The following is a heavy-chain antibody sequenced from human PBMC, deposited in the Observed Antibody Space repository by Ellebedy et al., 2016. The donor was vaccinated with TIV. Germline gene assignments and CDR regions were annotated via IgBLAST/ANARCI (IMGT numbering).Heavy chain of an antibody. CDR2: IWYDGSNK. Sequence: GGSLRLSCAASGFTFSNYGMHWVRQAPGKGLEWVAVIWYDGSNKDYIDSVKGRFTISRDNSKNMLSLQMNSLRAEDTAVYHCARGGYCSGGSCYGAFYYYYGMDVWGQGTTVTVSS. D-gene: IGHD2-15*01. J-gene: IGHJ6*02. CDR3: ARGGYCSGGSCYGAFYYYYGMDV. V-gene: IGHV3-33*01. CDR1: GFTFSNYG.